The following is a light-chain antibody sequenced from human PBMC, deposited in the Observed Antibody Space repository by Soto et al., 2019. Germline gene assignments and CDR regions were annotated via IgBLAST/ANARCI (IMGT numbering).Light chain of an antibody. CDR2: AAS. Sequence: DIQLTQSPSFLSASVGDRVTITCRASQGLSSDLAWYQQKPGKAPKLLIYAASTLQSGVPSRFSGSGSGTEFTLTSSSLQPQDLATDDCHQLNSYPITFGQGTRLEIK. V-gene: IGKV1-9*01. CDR1: QGLSSD. CDR3: HQLNSYPIT. J-gene: IGKJ5*01.